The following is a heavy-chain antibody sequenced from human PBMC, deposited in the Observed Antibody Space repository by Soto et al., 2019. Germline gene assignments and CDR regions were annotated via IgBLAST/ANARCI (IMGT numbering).Heavy chain of an antibody. CDR2: IYSGGST. D-gene: IGHD1-20*01. Sequence: GGSLTLSCAASGFTVSSHYMSWVRQAPGKGLEWVSVIYSGGSTYYADSVKGRFTISRDNSKNTLYLQMNSLRAEDTAVYYCARAKTRLTGTTRRYYYYNGMDVWGQGATVTVS. CDR1: GFTVSSHY. V-gene: IGHV3-53*01. J-gene: IGHJ6*02. CDR3: ARAKTRLTGTTRRYYYYNGMDV.